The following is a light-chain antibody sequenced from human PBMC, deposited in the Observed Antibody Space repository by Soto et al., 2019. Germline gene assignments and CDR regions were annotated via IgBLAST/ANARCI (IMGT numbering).Light chain of an antibody. Sequence: DIPMTQSPSSLSASVGDRVTITCRASQTISTWLAWYQQKPGKAPELLIHKASTLASGVPSRFSGSGSGTEFTLTISSLQPDVFATYYCQQYSTYVYTFGQGTKLEIK. CDR1: QTISTW. CDR2: KAS. CDR3: QQYSTYVYT. J-gene: IGKJ2*01. V-gene: IGKV1-5*03.